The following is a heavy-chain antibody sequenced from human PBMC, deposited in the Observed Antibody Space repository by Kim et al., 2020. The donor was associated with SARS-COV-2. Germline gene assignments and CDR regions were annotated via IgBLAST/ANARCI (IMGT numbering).Heavy chain of an antibody. V-gene: IGHV4-34*01. D-gene: IGHD2-8*02. J-gene: IGHJ6*02. CDR1: GGSFSGYY. CDR3: ARGIVLVVYARYYYYGMDV. Sequence: SETLSLTCAVYGGSFSGYYWSWIRQPPGKWLEWIGEINHSGSTNYNPSLKSRVTISVDTSKNQFSLKLSSVTAADTAVYYCARGIVLVVYARYYYYGMDVWGQGTTVTVSS. CDR2: INHSGST.